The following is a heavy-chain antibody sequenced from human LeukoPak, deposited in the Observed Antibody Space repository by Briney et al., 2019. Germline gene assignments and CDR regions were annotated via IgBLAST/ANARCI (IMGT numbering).Heavy chain of an antibody. D-gene: IGHD1-7*01. CDR2: IIGESNII. CDR1: GFTFSNYE. J-gene: IGHJ3*02. CDR3: ASETEIGNYDAFDI. V-gene: IGHV3-48*03. Sequence: GGSLRLSCAASGFTFSNYEMNWVRQAPGKGLEWLSYIIGESNIIHYADSVKGRFTVPRDNAANSLYLQMNSLRVEDTAVYYCASETEIGNYDAFDIWGRGTMVTVSS.